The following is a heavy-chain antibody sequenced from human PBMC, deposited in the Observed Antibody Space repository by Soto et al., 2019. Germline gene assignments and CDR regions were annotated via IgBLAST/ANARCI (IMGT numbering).Heavy chain of an antibody. V-gene: IGHV1-18*01. CDR2: ISPYNDQT. Sequence: QVQLVQSASEVMNPGASVKVSCKASGYTFIRYGITWVRQAPGQRLEWMGWISPYNDQTIYAQKLQGRVTMTADTSTRTVYMQLRSLKADDTAGYYCARGGYYDNVWGKLSHYGLDVWGQGTSVTVSS. J-gene: IGHJ6*02. D-gene: IGHD3-16*01. CDR1: GYTFIRYG. CDR3: ARGGYYDNVWGKLSHYGLDV.